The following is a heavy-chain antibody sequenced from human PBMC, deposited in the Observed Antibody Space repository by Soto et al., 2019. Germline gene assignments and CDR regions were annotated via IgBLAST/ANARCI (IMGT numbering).Heavy chain of an antibody. V-gene: IGHV3-30*18. CDR1: GFTFSSYG. CDR2: ISYDGSNK. Sequence: GGSLRLSCAASGFTFSSYGMHWVRQAPGKGLEWVAVISYDGSNKYYADSVKGRFTISRDNSKNTLYLQMNSLRAEDTAVYYCAKGITGTTPFHYFDYWGQGTLVTVSS. CDR3: AKGITGTTPFHYFDY. J-gene: IGHJ4*02. D-gene: IGHD1-1*01.